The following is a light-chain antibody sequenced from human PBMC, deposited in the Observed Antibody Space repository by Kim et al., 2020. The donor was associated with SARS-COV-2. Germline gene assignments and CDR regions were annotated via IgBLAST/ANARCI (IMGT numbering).Light chain of an antibody. V-gene: IGKV1-27*01. J-gene: IGKJ4*01. CDR3: QKYNSAPLT. CDR2: AAS. Sequence: ASVGERVTITCRASQGINNYLAWYQQKPGKVPKLLIYAASTLESGDPSRFSGSGSGTDFTLTINSLQPEDVATYYCQKYNSAPLTFGGGTKVDIK. CDR1: QGINNY.